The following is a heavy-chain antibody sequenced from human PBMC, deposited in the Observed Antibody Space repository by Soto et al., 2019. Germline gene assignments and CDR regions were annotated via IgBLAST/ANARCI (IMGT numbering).Heavy chain of an antibody. CDR2: INSDGSST. CDR3: ARLAMIRGVIADY. J-gene: IGHJ4*02. Sequence: SGGSLRLSCAASGFTFSSYWMHWVRHAPGKGLVWVSRINSDGSSTSYADSVKGRFTISRNNAKNTLYLQMNSLRAEDTAVYYCARLAMIRGVIADYWGQGTPVTVSS. D-gene: IGHD3-10*01. V-gene: IGHV3-74*01. CDR1: GFTFSSYW.